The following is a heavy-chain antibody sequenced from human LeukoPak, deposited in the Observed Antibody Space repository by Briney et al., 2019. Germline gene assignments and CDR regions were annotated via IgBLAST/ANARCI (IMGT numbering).Heavy chain of an antibody. V-gene: IGHV1-18*04. J-gene: IGHJ6*02. Sequence: ASVKVSCKASGYTFTGYYMHWVRQAPGQGLEWMGWISAYNGNTNYAQKLQGRVTMTTDTSTSTAYMELRSLRSDDTAVYYCARDGEYCSGGSCYSSDYYYGMDVWGQGTTVTVSS. CDR1: GYTFTGYY. D-gene: IGHD2-15*01. CDR2: ISAYNGNT. CDR3: ARDGEYCSGGSCYSSDYYYGMDV.